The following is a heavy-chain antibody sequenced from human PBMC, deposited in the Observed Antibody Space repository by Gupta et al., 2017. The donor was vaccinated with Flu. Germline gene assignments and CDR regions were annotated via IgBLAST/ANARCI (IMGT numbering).Heavy chain of an antibody. V-gene: IGHV4-39*01. CDR2: IFYSGST. D-gene: IGHD7-27*01. Sequence: IRQSPRKGLEWIGNIFYSGSTQYNPSLRSRLTMSIDTSTNQFSLRVTSMTAPDTAVYYCARSVTGDYFDNWGQGSLVTVSS. J-gene: IGHJ4*02. CDR3: ARSVTGDYFDN.